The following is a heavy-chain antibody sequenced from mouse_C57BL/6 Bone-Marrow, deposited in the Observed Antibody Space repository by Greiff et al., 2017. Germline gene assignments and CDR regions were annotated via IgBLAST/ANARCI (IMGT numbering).Heavy chain of an antibody. CDR1: GYSFTDYN. CDR2: INPNYGTT. CDR3: ARGDDYDYARDY. V-gene: IGHV1-39*01. D-gene: IGHD2-4*01. Sequence: EVQLQQPGPELVKPGASVKISCKASGYSFTDYNMHWVKQSNGKSLEWIGVINPNYGTTSYNQKFKGKATMTVDQASSTAYMQLNSLTSEDSAVYDCARGDDYDYARDYWGRGTAVTVTA. J-gene: IGHJ4*01.